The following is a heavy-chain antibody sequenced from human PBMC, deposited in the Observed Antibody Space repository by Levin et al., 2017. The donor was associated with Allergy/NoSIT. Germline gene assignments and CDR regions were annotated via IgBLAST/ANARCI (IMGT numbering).Heavy chain of an antibody. D-gene: IGHD3-10*01. V-gene: IGHV3-30*18. CDR3: AKSRITMVQGVEYYFDY. Sequence: PGESLKISCAASGFPFKSYAIHWVRQTPGKGLEWVAGISYDAAYKYYAVSVKGRFTISRDNSKNTLYLQMNSLRADDTAVYYCAKSRITMVQGVEYYFDYWGQGTLITVSS. CDR1: GFPFKSYA. J-gene: IGHJ4*02. CDR2: ISYDAAYK.